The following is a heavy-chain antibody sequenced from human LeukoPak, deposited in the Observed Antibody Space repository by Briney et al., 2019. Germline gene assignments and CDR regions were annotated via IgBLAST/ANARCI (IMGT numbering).Heavy chain of an antibody. Sequence: GASVKVSCKASGYTFTSYAISWVRQAPGQGLEWMGWISTYNGNTNYAQMLQGRVTMTTDTSTSTAYMELRSLRSDDAAVYYCARDGCSTTNCYVQSWFDPWGQGTLVTVSS. J-gene: IGHJ5*02. V-gene: IGHV1-18*01. CDR1: GYTFTSYA. CDR3: ARDGCSTTNCYVQSWFDP. D-gene: IGHD2-2*01. CDR2: ISTYNGNT.